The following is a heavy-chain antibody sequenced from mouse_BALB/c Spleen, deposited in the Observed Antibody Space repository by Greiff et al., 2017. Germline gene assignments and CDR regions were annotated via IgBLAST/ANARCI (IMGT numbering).Heavy chain of an antibody. J-gene: IGHJ4*01. D-gene: IGHD1-1*01. CDR2: IWAGGST. CDR1: GFSLTSYG. V-gene: IGHV2-9*02. Sequence: VQGVESGPGLVAPSQGLSITCTVSGFSLTSYGVHWVRQPPGKGLEWLGVIWAGGSTNYNSALMSRLSISKDNSKSQVFLKMNSLQTDDTAMYYCAREIYYYGSSTDYYAMDYWGQGTAVTGSS. CDR3: AREIYYYGSSTDYYAMDY.